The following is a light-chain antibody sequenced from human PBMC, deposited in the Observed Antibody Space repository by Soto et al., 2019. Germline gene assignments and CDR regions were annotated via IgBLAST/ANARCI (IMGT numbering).Light chain of an antibody. J-gene: IGLJ2*01. Sequence: SYELTQPPSVSVAPGQTARFTCGGSNIAAKAVHWFQQRPGQAPVLVVYDNDDRPSGIPERFSGFTSGNTATLTIRRVEAGYEADYYWQLWDGVSRHVVFGGGTKL. CDR3: QLWDGVSRHVV. CDR2: DND. V-gene: IGLV3-21*02. CDR1: NIAAKA.